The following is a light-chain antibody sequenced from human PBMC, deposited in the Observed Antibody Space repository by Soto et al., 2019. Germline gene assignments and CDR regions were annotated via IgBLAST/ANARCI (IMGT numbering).Light chain of an antibody. CDR1: QSINRH. V-gene: IGKV3-11*01. CDR3: QQRSNWPPVT. CDR2: DAS. Sequence: EIVLTQSPATLSLSPGERATLSCRASQSINRHLAWYRQKPGQDPRLLIYDASNRATGIPARFSGSGSGTDFTLTISSLEPEDFGVYYCQQRSNWPPVTFGGGTNVEIK. J-gene: IGKJ4*01.